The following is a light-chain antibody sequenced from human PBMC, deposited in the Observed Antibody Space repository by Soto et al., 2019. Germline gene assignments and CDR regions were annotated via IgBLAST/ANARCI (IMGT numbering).Light chain of an antibody. CDR2: EVA. Sequence: QSALAQPPSVSGSPGQSVTISCTGTSSDVGSYNHVSWYQQNPGTALKLILCEVANRPSGVPDRFSGSKSGNTASLTISGLQAEDEADYYCSSYTISRTYVFGTGTKVTVL. CDR1: SSDVGSYNH. CDR3: SSYTISRTYV. V-gene: IGLV2-18*02. J-gene: IGLJ1*01.